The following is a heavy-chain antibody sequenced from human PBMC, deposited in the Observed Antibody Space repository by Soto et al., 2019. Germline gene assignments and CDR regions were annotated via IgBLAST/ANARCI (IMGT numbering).Heavy chain of an antibody. J-gene: IGHJ4*02. CDR2: INPSNST. Sequence: ASVKVSCKASGYTFTSYYMHWVRQAPGQGLEWMGIINPSNSTSYAQKFQGRVTMIRDTSTSTVYMELSSLRSEDTAVYYCATVYCSGSSCYSIDYWGQGTLVT. V-gene: IGHV1-46*03. CDR1: GYTFTSYY. D-gene: IGHD2-15*01. CDR3: ATVYCSGSSCYSIDY.